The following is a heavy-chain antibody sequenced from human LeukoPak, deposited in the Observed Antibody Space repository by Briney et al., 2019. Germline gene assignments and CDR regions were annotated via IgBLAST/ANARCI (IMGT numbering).Heavy chain of an antibody. CDR1: GGTFSSYT. J-gene: IGHJ4*02. V-gene: IGHV1-69*02. Sequence: GSSVKVSCKAPGGTFSSYTISWVRQAPRQGLEWMGRIIPILGIANYAQKFQGRVTITADKSTSTAYMELSSLRSEDTAVYYCASLPLGIAAAGTDYWGQGTLVTVSS. D-gene: IGHD6-13*01. CDR2: IIPILGIA. CDR3: ASLPLGIAAAGTDY.